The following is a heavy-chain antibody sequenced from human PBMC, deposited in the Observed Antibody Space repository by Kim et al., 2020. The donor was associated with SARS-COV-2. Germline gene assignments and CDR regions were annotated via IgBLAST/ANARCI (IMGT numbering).Heavy chain of an antibody. D-gene: IGHD2-21*01. CDR1: GFTFTGHA. Sequence: GGSLRLSCTTSGFTFTGHAMSWVRQAPGKGLEWVSSIDGNDGTTYYVDSVRGRFTISRDDSKNTLYLQMSALRGDDTAVYYCMKGGWGWIWDHWGQGTLVTVSS. V-gene: IGHV3-23*01. CDR2: IDGNDGTT. CDR3: MKGGWGWIWDH. J-gene: IGHJ4*02.